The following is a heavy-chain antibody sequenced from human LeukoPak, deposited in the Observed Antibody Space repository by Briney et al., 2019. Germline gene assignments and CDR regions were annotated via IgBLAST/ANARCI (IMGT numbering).Heavy chain of an antibody. Sequence: PGRSLRLSCAASGFTFSSYAMHWVRQAPGKGLEWVAVISYDGSNKYYADSVKGRFTVSRDNSKNTLYLQMNSLRAEDTAVYYCARDSGQSYFDYWGQGTLVTVSS. CDR3: ARDSGQSYFDY. D-gene: IGHD3-10*01. V-gene: IGHV3-30-3*01. J-gene: IGHJ4*02. CDR2: ISYDGSNK. CDR1: GFTFSSYA.